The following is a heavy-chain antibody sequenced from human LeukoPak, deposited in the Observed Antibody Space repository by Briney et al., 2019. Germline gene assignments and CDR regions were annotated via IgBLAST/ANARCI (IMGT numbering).Heavy chain of an antibody. V-gene: IGHV4-31*03. CDR2: IYYSGST. CDR1: GGSISSGGYY. D-gene: IGHD4-17*01. J-gene: IGHJ4*02. CDR3: ARVWGLRGPLDY. Sequence: SETLSLTCTVSGGSISSGGYYWSWIRQHPGKGLEWIGYIYYSGSTYYNPSLKSRVTISVDTSKNQFSLKLSSVTAADTAVYYCARVWGLRGPLDYWGQGTLVTVSS.